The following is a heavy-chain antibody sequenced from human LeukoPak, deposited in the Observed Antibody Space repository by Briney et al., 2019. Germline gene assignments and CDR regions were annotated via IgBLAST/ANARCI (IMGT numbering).Heavy chain of an antibody. Sequence: GGSLRLSCAASGFTFDDYAMHWVRQAPGKGLEWVSGISWNSGSIGYADSVKGRFTISRDNAKNSLYLQMNSLRAEDTALYYCAKDMAYGSGTGYYYGMDVWGQGTTVTVSS. CDR3: AKDMAYGSGTGYYYGMDV. CDR1: GFTFDDYA. CDR2: ISWNSGSI. D-gene: IGHD3-10*01. V-gene: IGHV3-9*01. J-gene: IGHJ6*02.